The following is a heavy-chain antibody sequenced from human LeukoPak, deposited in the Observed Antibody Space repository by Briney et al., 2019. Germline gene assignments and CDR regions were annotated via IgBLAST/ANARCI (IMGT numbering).Heavy chain of an antibody. CDR2: MNPNSGNT. CDR3: ARGASGSYYEAYYFDC. J-gene: IGHJ4*02. CDR1: GYTFTSYD. D-gene: IGHD1-26*01. V-gene: IGHV1-8*01. Sequence: ASVKVSCKASGYTFTSYDINWVRQATGQGLEWMGWMNPNSGNTGYAQKFQGRVTMTRNTSISTAYMELSSLRSEDTAVYYCARGASGSYYEAYYFDCWGQGTLVTVSS.